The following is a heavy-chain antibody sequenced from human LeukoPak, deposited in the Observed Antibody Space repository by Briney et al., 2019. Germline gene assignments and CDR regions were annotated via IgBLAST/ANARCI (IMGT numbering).Heavy chain of an antibody. Sequence: GGSLRLSCAASGFTFRSYEMNWVRQAPGKGVEWVSYISSSGSTIYYADSVKGRFTISRDNAKNSLYLQMNSLRAEDTAVYYCARASYSGYDPSWFDPWGQGTLVTVSS. V-gene: IGHV3-48*03. CDR1: GFTFRSYE. CDR2: ISSSGSTI. CDR3: ARASYSGYDPSWFDP. J-gene: IGHJ5*02. D-gene: IGHD5-12*01.